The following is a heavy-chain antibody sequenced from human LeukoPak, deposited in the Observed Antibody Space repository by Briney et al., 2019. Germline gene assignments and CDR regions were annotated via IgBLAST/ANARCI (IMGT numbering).Heavy chain of an antibody. CDR1: GFTFSSYA. Sequence: GGSLRLSCAASGFTFSSYAMTWVRQAPGKGLQWVSTSRATAGTTYYADSVKGRFTISRDNSKNTLYLQMNSLRAEDTAVYYCAKGGYTTYFEYWGQGDLVTVSS. CDR2: SRATAGTT. J-gene: IGHJ4*02. V-gene: IGHV3-23*01. D-gene: IGHD6-13*01. CDR3: AKGGYTTYFEY.